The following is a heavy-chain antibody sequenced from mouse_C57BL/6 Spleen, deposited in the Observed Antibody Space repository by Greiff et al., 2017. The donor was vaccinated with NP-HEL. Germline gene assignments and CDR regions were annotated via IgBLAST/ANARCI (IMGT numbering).Heavy chain of an antibody. CDR3: ARHGGSYDYGAMDY. J-gene: IGHJ4*01. CDR2: IWSDGST. CDR1: GFSLTSYG. Sequence: VMLVESGPGLVAPSQRLSITCTVSGFSLTSYGVHWVRQPPGKGLEWLVVIWSDGSTTYNSALKSRLSISKDNSKSQVFLKMNSLQTDDTAMYYCARHGGSYDYGAMDYWGQGTSVTVSS. V-gene: IGHV2-6-1*01.